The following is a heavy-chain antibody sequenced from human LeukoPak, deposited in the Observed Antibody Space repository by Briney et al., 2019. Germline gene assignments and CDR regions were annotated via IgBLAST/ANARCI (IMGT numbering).Heavy chain of an antibody. CDR1: GGSISSYY. V-gene: IGHV4-4*07. CDR2: IYTSGST. Sequence: SETLSLTCTVFGGSISSYYWSWIRQPAGKGLEWIGRIYTSGSTNYNPSLKSRVTMSVDTSKNQFSLKLSSVTAADTAVYYCAREVVARLRKQYYYYGMDVWGQGTTVTVSS. CDR3: AREVVARLRKQYYYYGMDV. J-gene: IGHJ6*02. D-gene: IGHD2-15*01.